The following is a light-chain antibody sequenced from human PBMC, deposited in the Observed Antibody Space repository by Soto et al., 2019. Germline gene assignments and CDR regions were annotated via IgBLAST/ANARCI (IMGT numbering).Light chain of an antibody. V-gene: IGKV4-1*01. CDR1: QSLLYSSNNKNY. CDR3: QQYYSTPIT. Sequence: DIVMTQSPDSLPVSLGETATINCKSSQSLLYSSNNKNYLAWYQQKPGQPPLLLIYWASTRESGVPDRFSGSGSGTDFSLTISSLQAEDVAVYYCQQYYSTPITFGQGTRLEIK. J-gene: IGKJ5*01. CDR2: WAS.